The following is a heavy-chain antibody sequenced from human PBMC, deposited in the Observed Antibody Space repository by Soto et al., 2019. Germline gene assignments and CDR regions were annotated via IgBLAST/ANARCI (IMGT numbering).Heavy chain of an antibody. CDR1: GGSVSSGSYY. J-gene: IGHJ6*02. Sequence: QVQLQESGPGLVKPSETLSLTCTVSGGSVSSGSYYWSWIRQPPGKGLEWIGYIYYSGSTNYNPSLKSRVTISEDTPKYQFSLKLSSVTAADTAVYYCAARKSIAAPVYYYYGMDVWGQGTTVTVSS. CDR2: IYYSGST. V-gene: IGHV4-61*01. CDR3: AARKSIAAPVYYYYGMDV. D-gene: IGHD6-6*01.